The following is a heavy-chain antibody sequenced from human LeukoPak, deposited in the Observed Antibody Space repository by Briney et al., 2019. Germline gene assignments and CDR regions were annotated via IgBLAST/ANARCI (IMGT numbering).Heavy chain of an antibody. Sequence: ASVKVPCKASGYTFTSYGIIWVRQAPGQGLEWMGWISAYNGNTNYAQRLQGRVTMTTDTSTSTAYMELRSLRSDDTAVYYCARDYGRYSSSWFDYWGQGTLVTVSS. V-gene: IGHV1-18*01. CDR2: ISAYNGNT. D-gene: IGHD6-13*01. J-gene: IGHJ4*02. CDR1: GYTFTSYG. CDR3: ARDYGRYSSSWFDY.